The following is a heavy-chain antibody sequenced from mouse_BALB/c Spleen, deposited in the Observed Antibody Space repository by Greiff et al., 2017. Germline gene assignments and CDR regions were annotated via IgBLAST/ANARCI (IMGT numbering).Heavy chain of an antibody. D-gene: IGHD2-1*01. CDR3: VRGNRYFDV. CDR2: IRSKSNNYAT. J-gene: IGHJ1*01. CDR1: GFTFNTYA. V-gene: IGHV10-1*02. Sequence: GGGLVQPKGSLKLSCAASGFTFNTYAMIWVRQAPGKGLEWVARIRSKSNNYATYYADSVKDRFTISRDDSQSMLYLQMNNLKTEDTAMYYCVRGNRYFDVWGAGTTVTVSS.